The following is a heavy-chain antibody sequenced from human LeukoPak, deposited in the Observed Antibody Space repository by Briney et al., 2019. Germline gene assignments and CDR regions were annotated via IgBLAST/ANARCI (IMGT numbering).Heavy chain of an antibody. CDR2: FDPEDGET. D-gene: IGHD3-10*01. J-gene: IGHJ4*02. CDR1: GYTLTELS. CDR3: ATQYGSGSPPFDY. V-gene: IGHV1-24*01. Sequence: ASVKVSCKVSGYTLTELSMHWVRQAPGQGLEWMGGFDPEDGETIYAQKFQGRVTMTEDTSTDTAYMELSSLRSEDTAVYYCATQYGSGSPPFDYWGQGTLVTVSS.